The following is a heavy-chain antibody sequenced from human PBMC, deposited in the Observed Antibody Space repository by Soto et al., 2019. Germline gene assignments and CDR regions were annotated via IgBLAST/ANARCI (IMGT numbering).Heavy chain of an antibody. V-gene: IGHV3-11*05. CDR1: GFTFSDYY. Sequence: QVQLVESGGGLVKPGGSLRLSCAASGFTFSDYYMTWFRQAPGKGLEWLSCISTTGSYTNYADSVKGRFTISRDTAENSLYLQMDSLRGEDTAVYYCARIVGARLNDYWGQGTLVTVS. J-gene: IGHJ4*02. CDR2: ISTTGSYT. D-gene: IGHD1-26*01. CDR3: ARIVGARLNDY.